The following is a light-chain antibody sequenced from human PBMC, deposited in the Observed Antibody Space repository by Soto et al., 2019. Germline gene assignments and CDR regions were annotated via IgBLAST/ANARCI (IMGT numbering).Light chain of an antibody. CDR2: GAS. CDR1: QSVISNY. CDR3: QQYGRSPPNT. V-gene: IGKV3-20*01. Sequence: EILLTQSPGILSLSSGERATLSCRASQSVISNYLAWYQQKPGQAPSLLIYGASSMATGIPDRFSGSGSGTDFTLTISRLEPEDFAVYYCQQYGRSPPNTFGQGTKLEIK. J-gene: IGKJ2*01.